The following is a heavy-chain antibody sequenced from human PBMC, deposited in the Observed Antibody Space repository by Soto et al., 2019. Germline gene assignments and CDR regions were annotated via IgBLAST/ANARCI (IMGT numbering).Heavy chain of an antibody. Sequence: GGSLRLSCAASGFTFSSYGMHWVRQAPGKGLEWVAVIWYDGSNKYYADSVKGRFTISRDNSKNTLYLQMNSLRAEDTAVYYCARDSSSWYGDYYGMDVWGQGTTDT. CDR1: GFTFSSYG. CDR3: ARDSSSWYGDYYGMDV. J-gene: IGHJ6*01. D-gene: IGHD6-13*01. V-gene: IGHV3-33*01. CDR2: IWYDGSNK.